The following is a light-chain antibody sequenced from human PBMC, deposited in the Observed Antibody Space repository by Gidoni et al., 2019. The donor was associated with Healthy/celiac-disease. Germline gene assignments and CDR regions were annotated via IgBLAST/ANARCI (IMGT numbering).Light chain of an antibody. J-gene: IGLJ2*01. CDR3: NSRDSSGNHVV. CDR1: SLRSYY. CDR2: GKN. V-gene: IGLV3-19*01. Sequence: SSELTQDPAVSVALGQTVRITFQGDSLRSYYASWYQQKPGQAPVLVIYGKNNRPSGIPDRFSGSSSGNTASLTIPGAQAEDEADYYCNSRDSSGNHVVFGGGTKLTV.